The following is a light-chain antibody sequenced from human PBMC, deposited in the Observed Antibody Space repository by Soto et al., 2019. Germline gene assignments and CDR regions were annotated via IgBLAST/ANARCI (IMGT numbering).Light chain of an antibody. V-gene: IGKV3-20*01. Sequence: EIVLTQSPATLSLSPGERATLYCRASQSVSSSYLAWYQQKPGQAPRLLIYGASSRATGIPDRFSGSGSGTDFTLTISRLEPEDFTVYFCQQYYISLFTFGPGTKVEIK. CDR2: GAS. J-gene: IGKJ3*01. CDR3: QQYYISLFT. CDR1: QSVSSSY.